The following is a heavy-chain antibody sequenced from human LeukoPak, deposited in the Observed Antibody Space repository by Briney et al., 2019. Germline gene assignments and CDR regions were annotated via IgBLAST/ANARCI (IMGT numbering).Heavy chain of an antibody. D-gene: IGHD5-18*01. CDR2: ISYDGSNK. J-gene: IGHJ4*02. CDR1: GFTFSSYG. CDR3: AKDEDTAMVKFFSLDY. V-gene: IGHV3-30*18. Sequence: GGSLRLSCAASGFTFSSYGMHWVSQAPGKGLEWVAVISYDGSNKYYVDSVKGRFTISRDNSKNTLYLQMNSLRAEDTAVYYCAKDEDTAMVKFFSLDYWGQGTLVTVSS.